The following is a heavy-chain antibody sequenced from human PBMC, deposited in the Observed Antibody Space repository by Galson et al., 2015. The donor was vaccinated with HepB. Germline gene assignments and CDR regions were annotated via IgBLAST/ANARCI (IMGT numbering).Heavy chain of an antibody. CDR1: GFTFSNAW. CDR2: IKSKTDGGTT. D-gene: IGHD5-24*01. Sequence: SLRLSCAASGFTFSNAWMSWVRQAPGKGLEWVGRIKSKTDGGTTDYAAPVKGRFIISRDDSKSIAYLQMNSLKTEDTAVYYCSRARDGYNNWYDSWGQGTLVTVSS. V-gene: IGHV3-15*01. CDR3: SRARDGYNNWYDS. J-gene: IGHJ5*01.